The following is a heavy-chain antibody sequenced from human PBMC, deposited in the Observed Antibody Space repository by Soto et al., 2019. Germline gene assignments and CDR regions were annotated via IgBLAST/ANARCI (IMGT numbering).Heavy chain of an antibody. V-gene: IGHV3-9*01. D-gene: IGHD5-18*01. CDR3: AKEYGYLSYYGMDV. CDR2: ISWEGGSI. Sequence: GGSLRLSCAGSGFNFDDFAMHWVRQAPGKGLEWVAVISWEGGSIDYADSVKGRFTISRDNSKNTLYLQMNSLRAEDTAVYYCAKEYGYLSYYGMDVWGQGTTVTSP. J-gene: IGHJ6*02. CDR1: GFNFDDFA.